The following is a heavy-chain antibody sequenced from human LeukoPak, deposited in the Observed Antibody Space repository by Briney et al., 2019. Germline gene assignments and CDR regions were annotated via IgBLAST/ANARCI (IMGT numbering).Heavy chain of an antibody. V-gene: IGHV5-51*01. Sequence: GESLKISCQGSGYLFTSYWIDWVRQKPGKGLEWMGIIYPHDSTTRYSPSFQGQVTISADKSISNVYLQWSSLKASDTAVYFCARRDPYSTAPLLYWGQGTLVTVSS. CDR1: GYLFTSYW. CDR3: ARRDPYSTAPLLY. J-gene: IGHJ4*02. D-gene: IGHD5-18*01. CDR2: IYPHDSTT.